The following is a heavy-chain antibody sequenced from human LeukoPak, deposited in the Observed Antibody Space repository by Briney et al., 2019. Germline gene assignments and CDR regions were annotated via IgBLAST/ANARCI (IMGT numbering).Heavy chain of an antibody. Sequence: KSSETLSLTCTVSGGSISSGGYYWSWIRQPPGKGLEWIGYIYHSGSTYYNPSLKSRVTISIDRSKNQFSLKLSSVTAADTAVYYCARDGSGSGIYFDYWGQGTLVTVSS. J-gene: IGHJ4*02. CDR1: GGSISSGGYY. V-gene: IGHV4-30-2*01. D-gene: IGHD3-10*01. CDR2: IYHSGST. CDR3: ARDGSGSGIYFDY.